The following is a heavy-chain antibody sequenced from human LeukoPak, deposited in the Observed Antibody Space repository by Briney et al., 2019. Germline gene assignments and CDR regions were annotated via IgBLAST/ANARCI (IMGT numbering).Heavy chain of an antibody. CDR1: GGSISSYY. Sequence: SETLSLTCTVSGGSISSYYWSWIRQPPGKGLEWIGYIYYSGSTNYNPSLKSRVTISVDTSKNQFSLKLSSVTAADTAVYYCARYRSDSSSTPLRYFDLWGRGTLVTVSS. D-gene: IGHD6-13*01. CDR3: ARYRSDSSSTPLRYFDL. V-gene: IGHV4-59*12. J-gene: IGHJ2*01. CDR2: IYYSGST.